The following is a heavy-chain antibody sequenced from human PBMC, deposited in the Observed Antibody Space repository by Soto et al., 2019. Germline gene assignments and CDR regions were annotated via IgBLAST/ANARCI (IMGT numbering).Heavy chain of an antibody. CDR3: ATDGVDIGVVPAAMGGDYYYYMDV. V-gene: IGHV3-21*01. J-gene: IGHJ6*03. CDR1: GFTFSSYS. D-gene: IGHD2-2*03. Sequence: GGSLRLSCAASGFTFSSYSMNWVRQAPGKGLEWVSSISSSSSYIYYADSVKGRFTISRDNAKNSLYLQMNSLRAEVTAVYYCATDGVDIGVVPAAMGGDYYYYMDVWGKGTTVTVSS. CDR2: ISSSSSYI.